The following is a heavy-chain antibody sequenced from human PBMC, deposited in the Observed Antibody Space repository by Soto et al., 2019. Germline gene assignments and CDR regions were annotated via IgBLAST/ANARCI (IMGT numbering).Heavy chain of an antibody. D-gene: IGHD4-17*01. CDR1: GGTFSSYA. J-gene: IGHJ6*02. Sequence: SVKVSCKASGGTFSSYAISWVRQAPGQGLEWMGGIIPIFGTANYAQKFQGRVTITADESTSTAYMELSSLRSEDTAVYYCARNKIATTVPRRGMDVWGQGTTVTVSS. V-gene: IGHV1-69*13. CDR2: IIPIFGTA. CDR3: ARNKIATTVPRRGMDV.